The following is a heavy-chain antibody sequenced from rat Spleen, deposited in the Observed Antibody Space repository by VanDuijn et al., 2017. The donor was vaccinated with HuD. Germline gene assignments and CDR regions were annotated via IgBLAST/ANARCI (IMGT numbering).Heavy chain of an antibody. Sequence: EVELVESGGGLVQPGTSLKLSCVASGFTFNNYWLSWVRQTPGKGLDWVASITKDGGSLFYRDSVKGRFIISRENAKNTLYLQMDSLTSEDTATYYCAGDGTPRWGQGVMVTVSS. CDR1: GFTFNNYW. J-gene: IGHJ2*01. V-gene: IGHV5-31*01. CDR2: ITKDGGSL. D-gene: IGHD1-12*02. CDR3: AGDGTPR.